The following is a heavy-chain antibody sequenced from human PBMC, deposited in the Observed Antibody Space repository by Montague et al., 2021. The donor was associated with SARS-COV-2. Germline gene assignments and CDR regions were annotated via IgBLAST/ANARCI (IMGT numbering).Heavy chain of an antibody. V-gene: IGHV4-39*01. J-gene: IGHJ5*02. CDR2: IYNSGTT. CDR1: GDSTSCPNCY. Sequence: SETLSLTCTVSGDSTSCPNCYWGWIRQPPGKGLDWIGTIYNSGTTYYNPSLKSRPTTPIDTSKNQFSLKRSSVTAADTAVYYCARHRNYGDHSLDNWFHPWGQGTLVTVPS. D-gene: IGHD4-17*01. CDR3: ARHRNYGDHSLDNWFHP.